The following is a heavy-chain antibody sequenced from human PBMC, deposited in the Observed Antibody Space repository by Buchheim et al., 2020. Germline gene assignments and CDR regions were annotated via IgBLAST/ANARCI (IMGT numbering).Heavy chain of an antibody. J-gene: IGHJ6*02. Sequence: QVQLQQWGAGLLKPSETLSLTCAVYGGSFSGYYWSWIRQPPGKGLEWIGEINHSGSTNYNPSLKSRVTITVDTAKNKISPKLSSVTAADTAVYYAQMAGEEERARGMDVWGQGTT. CDR1: GGSFSGYY. V-gene: IGHV4-34*01. CDR3: QMAGEEERARGMDV. D-gene: IGHD3-10*01. CDR2: INHSGST.